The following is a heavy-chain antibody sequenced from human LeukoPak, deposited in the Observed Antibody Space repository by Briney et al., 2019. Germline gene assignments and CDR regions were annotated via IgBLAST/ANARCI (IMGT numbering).Heavy chain of an antibody. J-gene: IGHJ4*02. D-gene: IGHD4-17*01. CDR3: ARDRWVTTVNFDY. V-gene: IGHV1-24*01. CDR1: GYTLTELS. Sequence: ASVKVSCKVSGYTLTELSMHWVRQAPGKGLEWMGGFDPEDGETIYAQKFQGRVTITRDTSASTAYMEVSSLRSEDTAVYYYARDRWVTTVNFDYWGQGTLVTVSS. CDR2: FDPEDGET.